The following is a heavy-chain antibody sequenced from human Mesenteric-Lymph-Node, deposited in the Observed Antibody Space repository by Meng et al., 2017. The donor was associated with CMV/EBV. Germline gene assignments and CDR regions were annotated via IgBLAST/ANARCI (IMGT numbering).Heavy chain of an antibody. CDR1: GFTFSSYW. J-gene: IGHJ4*01. Sequence: GESLKISCAASGFTFSSYWMSWVRQAPGKGLEWVANIKQDGSEKYYVDSVKGRFTISRDNAKNSLYLQMNSLRAEDTAVYYCARDGRRGDFDYWGHGTLVTVSS. V-gene: IGHV3-7*01. CDR2: IKQDGSEK. D-gene: IGHD3/OR15-3a*01. CDR3: ARDGRRGDFDY.